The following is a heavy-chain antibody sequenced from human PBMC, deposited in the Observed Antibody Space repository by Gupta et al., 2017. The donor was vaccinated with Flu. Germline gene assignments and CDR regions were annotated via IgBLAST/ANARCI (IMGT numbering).Heavy chain of an antibody. CDR2: ISDSSHRT. D-gene: IGHD6-13*01. CDR1: GFTFSNYA. V-gene: IGHV3-23*01. CDR3: AKGLTGAAAYINWFDP. J-gene: IGHJ5*02. Sequence: EVQLLESAGGLVHPGGSLRLSCAASGFTFSNYAMSWVRQAPGKGLEWVSSISDSSHRTFYAHSVKGRFTISRDNSAATLFLQMNSLGADDTAVYYCAKGLTGAAAYINWFDPWGQGTLVTVSS.